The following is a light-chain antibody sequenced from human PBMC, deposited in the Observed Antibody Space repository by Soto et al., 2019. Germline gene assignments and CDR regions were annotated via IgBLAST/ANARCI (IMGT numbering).Light chain of an antibody. CDR2: DAS. Sequence: DIQMTQSPASLSASVGDRATLSCRASQSISSYLDWYQQKPGKAPFLIISDASNMARGIPARFSGSGSGTEFTLTISSLQPDDFATYYCQQYTGYPRTFGRGTKVDIK. V-gene: IGKV1-5*01. J-gene: IGKJ1*01. CDR3: QQYTGYPRT. CDR1: QSISSY.